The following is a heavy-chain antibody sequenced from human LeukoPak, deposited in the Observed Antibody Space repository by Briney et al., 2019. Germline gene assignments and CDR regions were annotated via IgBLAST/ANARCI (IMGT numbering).Heavy chain of an antibody. Sequence: SEALSLTCAVSGGSISSGGYSWSWIRQPAGKGLEWIGRIYTSGSTNYNPSLKSRVTMSVDTSKNQFSLKLSSVTAADTAVYYCARGGLFCSSTSCPLEPGDVWGKGTTVTVSS. V-gene: IGHV4-61*02. J-gene: IGHJ6*04. D-gene: IGHD2-2*01. CDR1: GGSISSGGYS. CDR3: ARGGLFCSSTSCPLEPGDV. CDR2: IYTSGST.